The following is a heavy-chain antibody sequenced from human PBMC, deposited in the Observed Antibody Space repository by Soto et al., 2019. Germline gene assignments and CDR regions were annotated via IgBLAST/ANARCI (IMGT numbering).Heavy chain of an antibody. Sequence: ASVKVSCKASGDTFTSNCISWVRQAPGQGLEWLAWISIYNGNTQYAQKVQGRVTMTTDTSTNTVYMELRSLRSDDTAVYFCARERLNTGWYGFDYWGQGTQVTVSS. CDR1: GDTFTSNC. J-gene: IGHJ4*02. D-gene: IGHD6-19*01. CDR2: ISIYNGNT. V-gene: IGHV1-18*04. CDR3: ARERLNTGWYGFDY.